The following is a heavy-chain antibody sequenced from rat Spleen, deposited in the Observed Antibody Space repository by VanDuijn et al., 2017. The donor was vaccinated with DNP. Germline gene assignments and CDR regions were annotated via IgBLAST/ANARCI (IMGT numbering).Heavy chain of an antibody. CDR1: GFTFSDYY. V-gene: IGHV5-7*01. Sequence: EVQLVESGGGLVQPGRSLKLSCAVSGFTFSDYYMAWVRQAPAKGLEWVATISYDGSDTYYRDSVRGRFTISRDNAKSTLYLQMDSLRSEDTATYYCARHVPGYNVMDAWGQGASVTVSS. CDR2: ISYDGSDT. D-gene: IGHD1-4*01. CDR3: ARHVPGYNVMDA. J-gene: IGHJ4*01.